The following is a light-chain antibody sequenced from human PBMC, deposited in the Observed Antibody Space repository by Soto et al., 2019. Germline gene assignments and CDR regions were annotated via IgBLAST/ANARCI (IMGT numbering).Light chain of an antibody. CDR3: TSPTPGSLYV. CDR1: SSDVGNYNY. J-gene: IGLJ1*01. CDR2: MVS. Sequence: QSALTQPASVSGSPGQSITISCTGTSSDVGNYNYVSWYQQYPGRVPKLLIYMVSNRPSGVSNRFSGSKSGNTASLTISELQAEDEADYFCTSPTPGSLYVFGTGTKLTVL. V-gene: IGLV2-14*01.